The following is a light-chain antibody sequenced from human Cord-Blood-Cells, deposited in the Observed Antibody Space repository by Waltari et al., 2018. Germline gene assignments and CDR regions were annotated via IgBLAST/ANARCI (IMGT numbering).Light chain of an antibody. CDR1: SSDVWTYNL. J-gene: IGLJ3*02. V-gene: IGLV2-23*01. CDR3: CSYAGSSTWV. CDR2: EGS. Sequence: QSPLTQPASVSGSPGQSLTISCTGTSSDVWTYNLVSWYQQHPGKAPKLMIYEGSKRPSGVSNRFSGSKSGNTASLTISGLQAEDEADYYCCSYAGSSTWVFGGGTKLTVL.